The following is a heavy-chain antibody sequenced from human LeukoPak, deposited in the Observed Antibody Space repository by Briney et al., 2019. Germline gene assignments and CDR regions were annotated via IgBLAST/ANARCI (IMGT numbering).Heavy chain of an antibody. CDR1: GFTFSSYA. Sequence: GGSLRLSCAASGFTFSSYAMTWVRQAPGKGLEWVADISGRGDSANYVDSVKGRFTISRDNSKNTLYLQVNSLRADDTAIYYCAKRRGTASSTIEDWGQGTLVSASS. D-gene: IGHD6-6*01. V-gene: IGHV3-23*01. CDR3: AKRRGTASSTIED. CDR2: ISGRGDSA. J-gene: IGHJ4*02.